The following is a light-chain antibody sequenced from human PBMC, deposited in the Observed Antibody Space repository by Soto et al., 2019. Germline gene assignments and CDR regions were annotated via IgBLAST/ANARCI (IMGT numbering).Light chain of an antibody. J-gene: IGKJ1*01. V-gene: IGKV1-39*01. CDR3: QQSYSTHWT. Sequence: DIEMTRSPSSLSASVGDRVTITCGASQSISSYLNWYQQKPGKAPKLLIYAASSLQSGVPSRFSGSGSGTDFTLTISSLQPGDFATYYCQQSYSTHWTFGQGTKVDIK. CDR1: QSISSY. CDR2: AAS.